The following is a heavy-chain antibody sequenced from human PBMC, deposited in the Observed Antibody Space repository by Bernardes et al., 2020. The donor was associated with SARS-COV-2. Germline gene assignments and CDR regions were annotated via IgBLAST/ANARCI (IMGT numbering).Heavy chain of an antibody. Sequence: GGSLRLSCAASGFTFSNYAMSWVRQAPGKGLEWVSGISGSGGSTYYADSVKGRFTISRDNSKNTLYLQMNSLRAEDTAVYYCAKDWARGGDCYFKCFYYFYGMDVWGQGTTVTVSS. V-gene: IGHV3-23*01. CDR2: ISGSGGST. CDR1: GFTFSNYA. CDR3: AKDWARGGDCYFKCFYYFYGMDV. J-gene: IGHJ6*02. D-gene: IGHD2-21*02.